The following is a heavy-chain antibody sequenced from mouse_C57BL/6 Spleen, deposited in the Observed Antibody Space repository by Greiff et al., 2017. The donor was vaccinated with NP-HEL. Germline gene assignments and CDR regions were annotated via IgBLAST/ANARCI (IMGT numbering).Heavy chain of an antibody. D-gene: IGHD1-3*01. CDR1: GFTFSDYG. CDR3: AKSYEGNAMDY. J-gene: IGHJ4*01. Sequence: EVKVVESGGGLVKPGGSLKLSCAASGFTFSDYGMHWVRQAPEKGLEWVAYISSGSSTIYYADTVKGRFTISRDNAKNTLFLQMTSLRSEDTAMYYCAKSYEGNAMDYWGQGTSVTVSS. V-gene: IGHV5-17*01. CDR2: ISSGSSTI.